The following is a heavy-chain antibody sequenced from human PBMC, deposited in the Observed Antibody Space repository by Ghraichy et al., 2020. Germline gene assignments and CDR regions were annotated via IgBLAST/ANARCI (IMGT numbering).Heavy chain of an antibody. Sequence: GESLNISCAASGFTFSSYAMSWVRQAPGKGLEWVSAISGSGGSTYYADSVKGRFTISRDNSKNTLYLQMNSLRAEDTAVYYCAKVGYTMIVVGNFDYWGQGTLVTVSS. J-gene: IGHJ4*02. CDR2: ISGSGGST. V-gene: IGHV3-23*01. CDR3: AKVGYTMIVVGNFDY. CDR1: GFTFSSYA. D-gene: IGHD3-22*01.